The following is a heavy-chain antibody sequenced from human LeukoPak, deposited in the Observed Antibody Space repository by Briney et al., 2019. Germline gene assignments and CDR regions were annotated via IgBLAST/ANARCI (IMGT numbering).Heavy chain of an antibody. CDR2: ISRGGTR. D-gene: IGHD4-17*01. J-gene: IGHJ4*02. CDR3: ASLNDYGSFFGY. CDR1: GFTVSSNY. V-gene: IGHV3-66*01. Sequence: GGSLRLSCAASGFTVSSNYMTWVRQAPGKGLEWVSVISRGGTRSYADSVKGRFTISRDNSNNTVYVQMNSLRAEDTAVYYCASLNDYGSFFGYWGQGTLVTVSS.